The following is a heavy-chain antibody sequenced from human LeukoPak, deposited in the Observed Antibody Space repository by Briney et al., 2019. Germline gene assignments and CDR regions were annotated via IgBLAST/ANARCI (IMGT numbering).Heavy chain of an antibody. D-gene: IGHD3-10*01. CDR1: GFTFSSYS. CDR2: ISSSSSYI. CDR3: ASGGYGSGSYYPLVAFDI. V-gene: IGHV3-21*01. J-gene: IGHJ3*02. Sequence: GGSLRLSCAASGFTFSSYSMNWVRQAPGKGLEWVSSISSSSSYIYYADSVKGRFTISRDNAKNSLYLQMNSLRAEDTAVYYCASGGYGSGSYYPLVAFDIWGQGTRVTVSS.